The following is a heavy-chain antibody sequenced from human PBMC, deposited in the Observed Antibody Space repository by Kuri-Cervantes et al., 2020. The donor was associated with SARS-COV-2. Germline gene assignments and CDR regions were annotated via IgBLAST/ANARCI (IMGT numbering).Heavy chain of an antibody. Sequence: GESLKISCAASGFTFSSYWMSWVRQAPGKGLEWVAFIRYDGSNKYYADSVKGRFTISRDNSKNTLYLQMNSLRAEDTAVYYCANDGQYQLLYKSGLAYWGQGTLVTVSS. CDR2: IRYDGSNK. CDR1: GFTFSSYW. D-gene: IGHD2-2*02. J-gene: IGHJ4*02. V-gene: IGHV3-30*02. CDR3: ANDGQYQLLYKSGLAY.